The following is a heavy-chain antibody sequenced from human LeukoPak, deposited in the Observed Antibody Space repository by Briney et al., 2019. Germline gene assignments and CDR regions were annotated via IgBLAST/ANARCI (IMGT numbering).Heavy chain of an antibody. CDR3: ARGDILTGYYDAFDI. J-gene: IGHJ3*02. CDR1: GDSISSSGYY. Sequence: PSETLSLTCTVSGDSISSSGYYWSWIRQSAGKGLEWIGRLYTSGSTNYNPSLKSRVTISIDTSKNQFSLKLSSVTAADTAVYYCARGDILTGYYDAFDIWGQGTMVTVSS. D-gene: IGHD3-9*01. V-gene: IGHV4-61*02. CDR2: LYTSGST.